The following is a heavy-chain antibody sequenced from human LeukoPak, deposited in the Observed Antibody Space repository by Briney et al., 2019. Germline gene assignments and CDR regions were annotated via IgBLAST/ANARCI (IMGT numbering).Heavy chain of an antibody. Sequence: PGGSLRLSCAASGFIFSDYAMNWVRQAPGKGLEWISYISSSRSTIYYADSVKGRFTISRDNAKNSLYLQMNTLRAEDTAVYYCAKVTLWQQLVQNFDYWGQGTLVTVSS. CDR3: AKVTLWQQLVQNFDY. CDR1: GFIFSDYA. D-gene: IGHD6-13*01. J-gene: IGHJ4*02. CDR2: ISSSRSTI. V-gene: IGHV3-48*04.